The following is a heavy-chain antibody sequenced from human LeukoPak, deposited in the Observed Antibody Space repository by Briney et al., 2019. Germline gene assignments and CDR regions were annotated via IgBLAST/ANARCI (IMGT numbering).Heavy chain of an antibody. CDR1: GFTFSSYG. J-gene: IGHJ6*02. V-gene: IGHV3-33*01. D-gene: IGHD3-9*01. Sequence: GGSLRLSCAASGFTFSSYGMHWVRQAPGKGLEWVSIIWHDGSKNYSADSVKGRFTISRDNSKNTLYLQMNSLRADDTALYFCARGFDRRPNFYYYYGMDVWGHGTTVTVSS. CDR3: ARGFDRRPNFYYYYGMDV. CDR2: IWHDGSKN.